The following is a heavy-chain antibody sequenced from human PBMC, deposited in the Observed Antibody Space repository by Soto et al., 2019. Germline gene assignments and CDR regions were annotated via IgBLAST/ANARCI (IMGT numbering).Heavy chain of an antibody. V-gene: IGHV4-61*01. CDR1: GGSVSSGSYY. Sequence: PSETLSLTCTVFGGSVSSGSYYWTWIRQPPGKGLEWIGHIYYSGSTNYNPSLKSRVTISVDKSRNQFSLKLRSVTAADTAVYYCARDLAVDSSGYYNYYYNGMDVWGQGTTVTVSS. CDR2: IYYSGST. J-gene: IGHJ6*02. CDR3: ARDLAVDSSGYYNYYYNGMDV. D-gene: IGHD3-22*01.